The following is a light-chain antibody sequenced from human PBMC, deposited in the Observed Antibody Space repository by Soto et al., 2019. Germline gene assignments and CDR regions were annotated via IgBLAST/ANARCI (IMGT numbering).Light chain of an antibody. CDR2: GNS. Sequence: QSVLTQPPSVSGAPGQRVTISCTGSSSNIGAGYDVHWYQQLPGTAPKLLIYGNSNRPSGVPDRFPGSKSGTSASLAITGLQAEDEADYYCQSYDSSLSVVFGGVTKLTVL. J-gene: IGLJ2*01. CDR1: SSNIGAGYD. V-gene: IGLV1-40*01. CDR3: QSYDSSLSVV.